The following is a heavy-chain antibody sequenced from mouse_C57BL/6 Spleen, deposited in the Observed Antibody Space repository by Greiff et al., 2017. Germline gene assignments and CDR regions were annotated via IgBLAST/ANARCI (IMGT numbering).Heavy chain of an antibody. Sequence: VQLQQSGPELVKPGASVKMSCKASGYTFTDYNMHWVKQSHGKSLEWIGYINPNNGGTSYNQKFKGKATLTVNKSSSTAYMELRSLTSEDSAVYYCAREVYYGNYAAYWGQGTLVTVSA. CDR1: GYTFTDYN. CDR3: AREVYYGNYAAY. CDR2: INPNNGGT. D-gene: IGHD2-1*01. V-gene: IGHV1-22*01. J-gene: IGHJ3*01.